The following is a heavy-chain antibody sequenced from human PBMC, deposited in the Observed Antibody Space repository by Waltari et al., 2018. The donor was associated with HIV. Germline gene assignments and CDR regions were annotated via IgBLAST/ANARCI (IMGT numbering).Heavy chain of an antibody. CDR1: GYSFSTYC. D-gene: IGHD5-12*01. CDR3: ARLSRDGYNMYYFEF. CDR2: IYPADSDT. Sequence: EVSLLQSGAEVKKPGQSPKISCIGSGYSFSTYCIGWVRQMPGKGLEWMGIIYPADSDTRYSPSFQGQVTISADKSISTAYLQWTRLKASDTAIYYCARLSRDGYNMYYFEFWGQGTQVTVSS. V-gene: IGHV5-51*01. J-gene: IGHJ4*02.